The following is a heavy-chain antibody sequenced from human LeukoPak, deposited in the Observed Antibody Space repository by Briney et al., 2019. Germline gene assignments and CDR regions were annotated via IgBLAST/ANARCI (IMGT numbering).Heavy chain of an antibody. CDR3: ARARRGYYFDY. J-gene: IGHJ4*02. V-gene: IGHV3-7*01. Sequence: GGSLRLSCAASGFTFSGYWMSWVRQAPGKGLEWVANIKQDGSEKYYVDSVKGQFTISRDNAKNSLYLQMNSLRAEDTAVYCCARARRGYYFDYWGQGTLVTVSS. D-gene: IGHD3-16*01. CDR2: IKQDGSEK. CDR1: GFTFSGYW.